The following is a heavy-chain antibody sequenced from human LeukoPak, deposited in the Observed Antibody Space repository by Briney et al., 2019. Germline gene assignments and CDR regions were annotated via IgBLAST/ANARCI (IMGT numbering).Heavy chain of an antibody. Sequence: ASVKVSCKASGYTFTGYYIHWVRQAPGQGLEWMGWINPNRGGTNYAQKFQGRVPMTTDTSMSTAYMELSRLTSDDTAVYYWARAGGRSWFDPWGQGTLVTVSS. J-gene: IGHJ5*02. V-gene: IGHV1-2*02. CDR1: GYTFTGYY. CDR3: ARAGGRSWFDP. CDR2: INPNRGGT.